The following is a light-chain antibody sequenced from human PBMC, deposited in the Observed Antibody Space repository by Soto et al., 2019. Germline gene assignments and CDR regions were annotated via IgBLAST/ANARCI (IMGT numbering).Light chain of an antibody. V-gene: IGKV1-39*01. CDR1: QSISSY. CDR2: AAS. CDR3: QQSYSTPPT. J-gene: IGKJ1*01. Sequence: DIQMTQSPSSLSASVGDRVTITCRASQSISSYLNWYQQKPGKAPKLLIYAASSLKSVVPSRFSGSGSGTDFTLTISSLQPEDFATYYCQQSYSTPPTFGQGTKVEIK.